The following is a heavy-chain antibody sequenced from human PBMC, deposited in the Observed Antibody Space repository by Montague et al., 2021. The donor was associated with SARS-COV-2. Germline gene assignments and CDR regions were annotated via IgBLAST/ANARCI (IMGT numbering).Heavy chain of an antibody. J-gene: IGHJ4*02. Sequence: SETLSLTCTVSGGSISSYYWSWIRQHPGKGLEWIGYIYYSGSTNYNPSLKSRVTISVDTSKNQFSLKLSSVTAADTAVYYCARDSHYYDSSGHFDYWGQGTLVTVSS. CDR2: IYYSGST. D-gene: IGHD3-22*01. V-gene: IGHV4-59*13. CDR3: ARDSHYYDSSGHFDY. CDR1: GGSISSYY.